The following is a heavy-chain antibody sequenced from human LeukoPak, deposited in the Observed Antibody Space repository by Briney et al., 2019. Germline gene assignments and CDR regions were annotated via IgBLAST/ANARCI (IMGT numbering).Heavy chain of an antibody. CDR3: TTDWAHGVYDPLDY. CDR1: GFAFSNAW. D-gene: IGHD5/OR15-5a*01. Sequence: GGSLRLSCTASGFAFSNAWMNWVRQAPGKGLEWLGRIKTKSDGGTTDYVAPVKGRFTFSRDDSTNTLYLQMNRLLSEDTAMCYCTTDWAHGVYDPLDYWGQGTLVTVSS. J-gene: IGHJ4*02. V-gene: IGHV3-15*01. CDR2: IKTKSDGGTT.